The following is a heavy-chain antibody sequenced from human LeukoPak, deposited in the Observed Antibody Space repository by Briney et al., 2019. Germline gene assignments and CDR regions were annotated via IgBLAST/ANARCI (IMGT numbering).Heavy chain of an antibody. Sequence: GESLKISCKGSGYSFTSYWIGWVRQMPGKGLEWMGIIYPGDSDTSYSPSFQGQVTISADKSISTAYLQWRSLKASDTSMYYCARLNHVAFYYDSSGSYYPRRYFDYWGQGTLVTVSS. V-gene: IGHV5-51*01. J-gene: IGHJ4*02. CDR3: ARLNHVAFYYDSSGSYYPRRYFDY. CDR1: GYSFTSYW. CDR2: IYPGDSDT. D-gene: IGHD3-22*01.